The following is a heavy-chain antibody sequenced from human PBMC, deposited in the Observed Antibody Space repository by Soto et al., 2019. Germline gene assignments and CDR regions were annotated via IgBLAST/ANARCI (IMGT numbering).Heavy chain of an antibody. D-gene: IGHD6-25*01. V-gene: IGHV4-61*01. J-gene: IGHJ4*02. Sequence: QVQLQESGPGLVTPSETLSLTCTVSGGSVNSGSYDRSWIRQPPGKGRQWIGYADYSGTTNYNPDLTSGLTISVDTTKNQFSLKLRSVTAAATAVYYCARDHWGSGLRFDSLFQGTLVTVTS. CDR2: ADYSGTT. CDR3: ARDHWGSGLRFDS. CDR1: GGSVNSGSYD.